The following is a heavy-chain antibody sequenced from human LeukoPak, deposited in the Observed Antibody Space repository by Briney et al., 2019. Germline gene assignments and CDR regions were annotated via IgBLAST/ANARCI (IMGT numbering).Heavy chain of an antibody. Sequence: PGGSLRLSCAASGFTFSSYAMSWVRQAPGKGLEWVSAISGSGGSTYYADSVKGRFTISRDNSKNTQYLQMNSLRAEDTAVYYCAKGAYGSGTMGNWFDPWGQGTLVTVSS. D-gene: IGHD3-10*01. CDR3: AKGAYGSGTMGNWFDP. CDR1: GFTFSSYA. CDR2: ISGSGGST. V-gene: IGHV3-23*01. J-gene: IGHJ5*02.